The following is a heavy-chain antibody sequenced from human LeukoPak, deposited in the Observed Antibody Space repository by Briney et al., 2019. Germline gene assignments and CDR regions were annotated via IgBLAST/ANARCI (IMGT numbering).Heavy chain of an antibody. CDR1: GGSSSGYY. D-gene: IGHD6-19*01. Sequence: SETLSLTCAVYGGSSSGYYWSWIRQPPGKGLEWIGEINHSGSTNYNPSLKSRVTISVDTSKNQFSLKLSSVTAADTAVYYCARGPKGLGIAVAGFYYYYYGMDVWGQGTTVTVSS. J-gene: IGHJ6*02. V-gene: IGHV4-34*01. CDR3: ARGPKGLGIAVAGFYYYYYGMDV. CDR2: INHSGST.